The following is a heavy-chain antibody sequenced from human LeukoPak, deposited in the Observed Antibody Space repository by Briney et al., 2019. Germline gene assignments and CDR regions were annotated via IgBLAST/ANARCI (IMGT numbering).Heavy chain of an antibody. Sequence: SETLSLTCTVSGGSISSGTYYWAWIRQPPGKGLEWIGTIYHSGSTYYNPSLKSRVTISVDTSKNQFSLKLSSVTAADTAVYYCARERSYYYDSSGYSYFQHWGQGTLVTVSS. D-gene: IGHD3-22*01. V-gene: IGHV4-39*07. CDR1: GGSISSGTYY. CDR2: IYHSGST. J-gene: IGHJ1*01. CDR3: ARERSYYYDSSGYSYFQH.